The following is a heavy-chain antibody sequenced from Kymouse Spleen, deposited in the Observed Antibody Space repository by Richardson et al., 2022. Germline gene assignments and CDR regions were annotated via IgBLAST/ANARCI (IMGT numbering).Heavy chain of an antibody. Sequence: EVQLVESGGGLVQPGGSLRLSCAASGFTFSSYWMSWVRQAPGKGLEWVANIKQDGSEKYYVDSVKGRFTISRDNAKNSLYLQMNSLRAEDTAVYYCAREGSGSYYYYYYYGMDVWGQGTTVTVSS. J-gene: IGHJ6*02. CDR3: AREGSGSYYYYYYYGMDV. CDR2: IKQDGSEK. D-gene: IGHD1-26*01. CDR1: GFTFSSYW. V-gene: IGHV3-7*01.